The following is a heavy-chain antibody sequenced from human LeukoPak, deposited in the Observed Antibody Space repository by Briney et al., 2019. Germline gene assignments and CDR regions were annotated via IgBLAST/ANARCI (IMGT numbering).Heavy chain of an antibody. CDR1: GFTFSSYS. D-gene: IGHD3-16*01. V-gene: IGHV3-23*01. J-gene: IGHJ4*02. CDR2: ITGSGDRT. Sequence: GGSLRLSCAASGFTFSSYSMNWVRQAPGKGLEWVSAITGSGDRTYYTDSVRGRFTVSRDNSKNTLYLQMNGLRAEDTAVYYCAKRGEDPVDLDYWGQGTLVTVSS. CDR3: AKRGEDPVDLDY.